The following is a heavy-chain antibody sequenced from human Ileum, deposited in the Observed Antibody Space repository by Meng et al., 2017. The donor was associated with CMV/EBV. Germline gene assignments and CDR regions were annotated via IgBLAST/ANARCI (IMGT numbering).Heavy chain of an antibody. J-gene: IGHJ4*02. Sequence: FSKYSVNWVRQAPGKGLEWVASITSTSYYTFYADSVKGRFTISRDNAKNSLSLQMDSLRAEDTAVYYCARGLCGADCYSPTYFYLDFWGQGTLVTVSS. D-gene: IGHD2-21*02. V-gene: IGHV3-21*06. CDR3: ARGLCGADCYSPTYFYLDF. CDR2: ITSTSYYT. CDR1: FSKYS.